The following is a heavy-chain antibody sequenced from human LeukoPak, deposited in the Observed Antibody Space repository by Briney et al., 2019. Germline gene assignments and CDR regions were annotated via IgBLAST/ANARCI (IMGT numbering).Heavy chain of an antibody. Sequence: SETLSLTCTVSGGSISSSSYYWGWIRQPPGTGLEWIGSIYYSGSTYYNPSLKSRVTISVDTSKNQFSLKLSSVTAADTAVYYCARVYSTAMALDVWGKGTTVTVSS. D-gene: IGHD5-18*01. V-gene: IGHV4-39*07. J-gene: IGHJ6*04. CDR1: GGSISSSSYY. CDR2: IYYSGST. CDR3: ARVYSTAMALDV.